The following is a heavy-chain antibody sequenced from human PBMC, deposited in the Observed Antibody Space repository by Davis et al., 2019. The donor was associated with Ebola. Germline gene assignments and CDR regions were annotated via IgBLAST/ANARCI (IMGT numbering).Heavy chain of an antibody. V-gene: IGHV3-53*01. CDR2: IYSGGST. J-gene: IGHJ6*02. CDR1: GFTFSAHA. Sequence: GESLKISCAASGFTFSAHAMYWVRQAPGKGLEWVSVIYSGGSTYYADSVKGRFTISRDNSKNTLYLQMNSLRAEDTAVYYCARDLVAARPYGMDVWGQGTTVTVSS. CDR3: ARDLVAARPYGMDV. D-gene: IGHD6-6*01.